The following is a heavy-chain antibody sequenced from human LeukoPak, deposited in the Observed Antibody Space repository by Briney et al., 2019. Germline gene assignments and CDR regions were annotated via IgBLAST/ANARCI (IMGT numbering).Heavy chain of an antibody. D-gene: IGHD6-13*01. CDR3: ASLFMAAGTRDY. CDR2: ISSSSSYI. Sequence: GGSLRLSCAASGFTFSSYSMNWVRQAPGKGLEWVSSISSSSSYIYYADSVKGRFTISRDNAKNSLYLQMNSLRAEDTAVNYCASLFMAAGTRDYWGQGTLVTVSS. J-gene: IGHJ4*02. CDR1: GFTFSSYS. V-gene: IGHV3-21*01.